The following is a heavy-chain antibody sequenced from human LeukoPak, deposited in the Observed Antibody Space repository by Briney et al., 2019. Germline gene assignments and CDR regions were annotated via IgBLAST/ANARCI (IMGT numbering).Heavy chain of an antibody. CDR3: ARGYSYGQKPFNDI. D-gene: IGHD5-18*01. J-gene: IGHJ3*02. Sequence: SETLSLNCTVSGDSISSYYWSWIRRPPGKGLEWIGYIYYSGSTNYNPSLKSRVTISVDTSKNQFSLKLSSVTAADTAVYYCARGYSYGQKPFNDIWGQGTMVTVSS. CDR2: IYYSGST. V-gene: IGHV4-59*01. CDR1: GDSISSYY.